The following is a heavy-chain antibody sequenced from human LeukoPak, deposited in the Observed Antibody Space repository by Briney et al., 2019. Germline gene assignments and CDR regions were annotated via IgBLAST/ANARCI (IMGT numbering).Heavy chain of an antibody. V-gene: IGHV1-18*01. D-gene: IGHD5-18*01. CDR3: ASVDTAMVNFDY. CDR2: ISAYNGNT. J-gene: IGHJ4*02. Sequence: ASVKVSCKASGYTFTSYGISWVRQAPGQGLEWMGWISAYNGNTNYAQKLQGRVTMTTDTSTSTAYMELRSLRSDDTAVYYCASVDTAMVNFDYWGQGTLVTVSS. CDR1: GYTFTSYG.